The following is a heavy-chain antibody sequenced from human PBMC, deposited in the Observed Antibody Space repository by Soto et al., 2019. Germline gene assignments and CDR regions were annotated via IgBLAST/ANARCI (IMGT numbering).Heavy chain of an antibody. CDR2: ISSSSSYI. CDR3: ARDNDYYDSSGYYRDY. J-gene: IGHJ4*02. Sequence: EVQLVESGGGLVKPGGSLRLSCAASGFTFSSYSMNWVRQAPGKGLEWVSSISSSSSYIYYADSVKGRFTISRDNVKNSLYLQMNSQRAEDTAVYYCARDNDYYDSSGYYRDYWGQGTLVTVSS. CDR1: GFTFSSYS. V-gene: IGHV3-21*01. D-gene: IGHD3-22*01.